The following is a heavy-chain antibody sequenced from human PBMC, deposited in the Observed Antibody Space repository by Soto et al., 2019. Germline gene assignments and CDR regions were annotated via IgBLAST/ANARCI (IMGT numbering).Heavy chain of an antibody. J-gene: IGHJ5*02. CDR3: ARNGELIYGDLSEDWFDP. Sequence: QVQLVQSGAEVKKPGASVKVSCKASGYTLTSYGISWVRQAPGQGLEWMGWISAYNGNTNYAQKLQGRVTMTTDTSTSTAYMELRSLRSDDTAVYYCARNGELIYGDLSEDWFDPWGQGTLVTVSS. D-gene: IGHD4-17*01. V-gene: IGHV1-18*04. CDR1: GYTLTSYG. CDR2: ISAYNGNT.